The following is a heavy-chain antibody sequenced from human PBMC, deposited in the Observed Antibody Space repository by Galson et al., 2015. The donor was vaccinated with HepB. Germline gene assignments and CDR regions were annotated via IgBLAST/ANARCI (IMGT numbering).Heavy chain of an antibody. V-gene: IGHV3-30*18. CDR2: ISYDGTNK. J-gene: IGHJ4*02. CDR3: AKGGYYDFWSAYDS. Sequence: SLRLSCAASGSTFSNYGIHWVRQAPGKGLEWVAVISYDGTNKYYADSVEGRFTISRDNSKNTLYLQMNSLRPEDTAIYYCAKGGYYDFWSAYDSWGQGTLVTVSS. D-gene: IGHD3-3*01. CDR1: GSTFSNYG.